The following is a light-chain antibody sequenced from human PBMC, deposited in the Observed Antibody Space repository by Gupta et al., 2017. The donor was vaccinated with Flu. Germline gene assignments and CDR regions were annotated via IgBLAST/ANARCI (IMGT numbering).Light chain of an antibody. Sequence: TLSLSPGERATLSCRASQSVSRYLAWYQQKPGQAPRLLIYDASNRATGIPARFSGSGSGTDFTLTISSLDPEDFAVYYCHQRTNWPPAFTFGPGTKVDIK. CDR3: HQRTNWPPAFT. V-gene: IGKV3-11*01. CDR1: QSVSRY. CDR2: DAS. J-gene: IGKJ3*01.